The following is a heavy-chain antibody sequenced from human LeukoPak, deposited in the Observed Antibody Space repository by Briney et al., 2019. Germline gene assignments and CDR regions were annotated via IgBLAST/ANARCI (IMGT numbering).Heavy chain of an antibody. Sequence: PGGSLRLSCAASGFTFSSYAMSWVRQAPGKGLEWVSAISGSGGSTYYADSVKGRFTISRDNSKNTLYLQMDSLRAEDTAVYYCARDSSISYYDFSGYLLYWGQGTLVTVSS. CDR2: ISGSGGST. CDR1: GFTFSSYA. J-gene: IGHJ4*02. CDR3: ARDSSISYYDFSGYLLY. V-gene: IGHV3-23*01. D-gene: IGHD3-22*01.